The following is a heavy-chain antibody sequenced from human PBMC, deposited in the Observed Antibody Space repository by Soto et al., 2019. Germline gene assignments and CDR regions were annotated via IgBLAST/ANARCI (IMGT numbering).Heavy chain of an antibody. CDR1: GFTFSSYS. CDR3: ASADIVVVPAFPTGYYGMDV. V-gene: IGHV3-48*02. J-gene: IGHJ6*02. Sequence: EVQLVESGGGLVQPGGSLRLSCAASGFTFSSYSMNWVRQAPGRGLEWVSYISSSSSTKYYADSVKGRFTISRDNAKNSLYLQMNSLRDEDTAVYYCASADIVVVPAFPTGYYGMDVWGQGTTVTVSS. CDR2: ISSSSSTK. D-gene: IGHD2-2*01.